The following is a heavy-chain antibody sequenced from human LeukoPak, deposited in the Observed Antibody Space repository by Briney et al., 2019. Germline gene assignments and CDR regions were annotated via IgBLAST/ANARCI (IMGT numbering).Heavy chain of an antibody. V-gene: IGHV4-59*01. CDR1: GGAIISYD. CDR2: IDSSGST. J-gene: IGHJ4*02. CDR3: AILYYDSSGFYSGFHY. D-gene: IGHD3-22*01. Sequence: SETLSLTCTVSGGAIISYDWIWIRQPPAKGLDWIGYIDSSGSTNYNPSLKSRLTMSVDTSKHQFSLKLSSVTAAATAVYYCAILYYDSSGFYSGFHYWGQGTLVPVSS.